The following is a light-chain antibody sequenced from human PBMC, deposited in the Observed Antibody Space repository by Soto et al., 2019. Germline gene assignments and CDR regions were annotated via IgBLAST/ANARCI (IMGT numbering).Light chain of an antibody. Sequence: DTVMTQSPGSQAVSLGETATINCKSSQSVLYDSKNQKYLAWYQQKPGQPPNLLIYWASTRESVVPDRFRGSGSGTDFTLTITTLQAEDVAVYYCQQYYRAPLTFGGGTRVDIK. J-gene: IGKJ5*01. CDR2: WAS. CDR3: QQYYRAPLT. CDR1: QSVLYDSKNQKY. V-gene: IGKV4-1*01.